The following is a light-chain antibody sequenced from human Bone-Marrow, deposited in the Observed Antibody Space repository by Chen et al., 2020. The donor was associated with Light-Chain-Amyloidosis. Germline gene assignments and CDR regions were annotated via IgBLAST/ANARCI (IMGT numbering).Light chain of an antibody. CDR3: SSYTITNTLV. J-gene: IGLJ1*01. CDR1: SSDVGGDNH. V-gene: IGLV2-14*01. CDR2: GVT. Sequence: QSALTQPASVSAYPGQSITISCTGTSSDVGGDNHVSWYQQHPDKAPKLMIYGVTTRPSWVPDRFSGSKSDNTASLTISGLQTEDEADYFCSSYTITNTLVFGSGTRVTVL.